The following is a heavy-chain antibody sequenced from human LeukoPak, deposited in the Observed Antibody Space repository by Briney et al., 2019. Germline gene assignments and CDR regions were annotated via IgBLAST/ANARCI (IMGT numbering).Heavy chain of an antibody. Sequence: GGSLRLSCAASGVTFSRNAMNWVRQAPGKGLEWVAAINGNGLGTYYADSVKGRFNISRDNSRNTLYLQMNSLRLEDTAFYYCAKDANYLCSRGYLIPIDCWGQGTLVSVSS. CDR3: AKDANYLCSRGYLIPIDC. CDR2: INGNGLGT. D-gene: IGHD4/OR15-4a*01. CDR1: GVTFSRNA. J-gene: IGHJ4*02. V-gene: IGHV3-23*01.